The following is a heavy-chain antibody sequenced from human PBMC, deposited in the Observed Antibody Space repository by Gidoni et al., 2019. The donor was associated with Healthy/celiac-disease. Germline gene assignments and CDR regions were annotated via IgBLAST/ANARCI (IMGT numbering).Heavy chain of an antibody. CDR3: AKTLRYDSSGYDAFDI. D-gene: IGHD3-22*01. J-gene: IGHJ3*02. CDR2: ISGSGGST. CDR1: GFTFSSSA. V-gene: IGHV3-23*01. Sequence: EVQLLEPGGGLVQPGGSLRLSCAASGFTFSSSAMSWVRQSPGKGLEWVSAISGSGGSTYYADSVKGRFTISRDNSKNTLYLQMSSLGAEDTAVYYCAKTLRYDSSGYDAFDIWGQGTMVTVSS.